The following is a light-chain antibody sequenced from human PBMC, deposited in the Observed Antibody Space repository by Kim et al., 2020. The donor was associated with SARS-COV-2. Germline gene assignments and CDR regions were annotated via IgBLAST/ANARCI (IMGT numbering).Light chain of an antibody. CDR3: NSRDSSGNHVV. CDR2: GKN. J-gene: IGLJ2*01. V-gene: IGLV3-19*01. Sequence: ALGQTGRITCQGDSLRSYYASWYQQKQGQAPVLVIYGKNNRPAGIPDRFSGSSSGNTASLTITGAQAEDEADYYCNSRDSSGNHVVFGGGTQLTVL. CDR1: SLRSYY.